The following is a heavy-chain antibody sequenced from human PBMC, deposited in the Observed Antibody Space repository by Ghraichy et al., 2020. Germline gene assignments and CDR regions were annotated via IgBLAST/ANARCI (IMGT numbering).Heavy chain of an antibody. J-gene: IGHJ4*02. CDR1: GFSFSSYA. D-gene: IGHD2-15*01. CDR2: LSGSGDSP. CDR3: ARPVVGGNCCYFDS. V-gene: IGHV3-23*01. Sequence: GGSLRLSCAASGFSFSSYAMSWVRQAPGKGLEWVSALSGSGDSPWFADSVKGRFTISRDNSKNTLFLQMNSLRVEDTGLYYCARPVVGGNCCYFDSWGQGTLVTVSS.